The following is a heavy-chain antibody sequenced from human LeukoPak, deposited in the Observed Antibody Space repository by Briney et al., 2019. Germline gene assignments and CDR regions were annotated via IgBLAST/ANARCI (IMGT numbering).Heavy chain of an antibody. V-gene: IGHV3-21*01. CDR1: GFTFSSYS. CDR2: ISSSSSYI. CDR3: ARVSGYSGYDYDIGFDY. J-gene: IGHJ4*02. D-gene: IGHD5-12*01. Sequence: GSLRLSCAASGFTFSSYSMNWVRQAPGKGLEWVSSISSSSSYIYYADSVKGRFIISRDNAKNSLYLQMNSLRAEDTAVYYCARVSGYSGYDYDIGFDYWGQGTLVTVSS.